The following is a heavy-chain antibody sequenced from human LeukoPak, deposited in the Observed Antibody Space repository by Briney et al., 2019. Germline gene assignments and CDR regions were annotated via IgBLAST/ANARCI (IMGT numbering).Heavy chain of an antibody. V-gene: IGHV4-38-2*02. Sequence: PSETLSLTCTVSGYSISSGYYWGWIRQPPGKGLEWIGSIYHSGSTYYNPSLRSRVTISVDTSKNQFSLKLSSVTAADTAVYYCASLQFLAYCGGDCYSRDAFDIWGQGTMVTVSS. CDR3: ASLQFLAYCGGDCYSRDAFDI. CDR1: GYSISSGYY. J-gene: IGHJ3*02. CDR2: IYHSGST. D-gene: IGHD2-21*02.